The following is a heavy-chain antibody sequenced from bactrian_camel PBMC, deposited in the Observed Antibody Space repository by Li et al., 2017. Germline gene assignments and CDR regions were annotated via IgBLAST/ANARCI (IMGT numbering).Heavy chain of an antibody. CDR2: IDSDGVT. CDR3: AADSPTARADVRTLYPNY. J-gene: IGHJ4*01. D-gene: IGHD5*01. V-gene: IGHV3S53*01. Sequence: QVQLVESGGGSVQAGGSLRLSCAISGYTYRADCMGWFRQAPGKEREGVAVIDSDGVTSYADSVKGRFTISKDNAKNTLYLQMNSLKPEDTAMYYCAADSPTARADVRTLYPNYLGQGTQVTVS. CDR1: GYTYRADC.